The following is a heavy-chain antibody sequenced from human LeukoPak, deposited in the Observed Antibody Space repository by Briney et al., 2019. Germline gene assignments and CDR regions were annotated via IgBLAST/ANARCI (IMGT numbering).Heavy chain of an antibody. J-gene: IGHJ4*02. D-gene: IGHD4-11*01. CDR3: AKMVRDSNYVSPVRLPYYFDY. CDR1: GFTFSSYA. V-gene: IGHV3-23*01. CDR2: ISGSGGST. Sequence: GGSLRLSCAASGFTFSSYAMSWVRQAPGKGLEWVSAISGSGGSTYYADSVKGRFTISRDNSKNTLHLQMNSLRAEDTAVYYCAKMVRDSNYVSPVRLPYYFDYWGQGTLVTVSS.